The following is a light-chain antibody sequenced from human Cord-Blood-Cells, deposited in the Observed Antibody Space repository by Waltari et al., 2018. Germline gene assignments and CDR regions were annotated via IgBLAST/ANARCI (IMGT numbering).Light chain of an antibody. CDR1: QSVLYSPNNKNY. CDR3: QQYYSTPYT. CDR2: WAS. Sequence: DIVMTQSPDSLAGSLGERATNNCTSRQSVLYSPNNKNYLAWYRQKPGQPPKLLIYWASTRESGVPDRFSGSGSGTDFTLTISSLQAEDVAVYYCQQYYSTPYTFGQGTKLEIK. V-gene: IGKV4-1*01. J-gene: IGKJ2*01.